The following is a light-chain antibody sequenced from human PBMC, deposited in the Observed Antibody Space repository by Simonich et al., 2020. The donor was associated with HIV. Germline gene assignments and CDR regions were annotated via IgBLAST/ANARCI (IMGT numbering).Light chain of an antibody. CDR3: QQFNNYPLT. CDR2: DAS. V-gene: IGKV1D-13*01. Sequence: AIQLTQSPSSLSASVGDRVTITCRASKGISSALAWYQQKPGKAPKVLIYDASSLESGGPSRFSGSGSGTDFTLTISSLQPEDFATYYCQQFNNYPLTFGGGTKVEIK. CDR1: KGISSA. J-gene: IGKJ4*01.